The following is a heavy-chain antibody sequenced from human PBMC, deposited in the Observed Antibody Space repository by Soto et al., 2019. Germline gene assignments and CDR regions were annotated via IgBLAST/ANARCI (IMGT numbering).Heavy chain of an antibody. D-gene: IGHD2-2*01. V-gene: IGHV4-31*03. CDR1: EGTSGDHGCC. CDR3: SRENYQHTYPQH. CDR2: IYYSGDT. Sequence: TVAEGTSGDHGCCWIRIRQNPGKGLEYIGYIYYSGDTYYTPSLERRVTISVDTSENQFSLHLSSVTAADTAVYYCSRENYQHTYPQH. J-gene: IGHJ1*01.